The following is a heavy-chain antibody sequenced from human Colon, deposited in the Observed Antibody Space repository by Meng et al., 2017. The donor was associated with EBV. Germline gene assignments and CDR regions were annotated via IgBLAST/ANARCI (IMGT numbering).Heavy chain of an antibody. Sequence: GHMQESGPGRVKTSEALSLICTVSGGSIGSYYWSWIRQPPGKGLEWIGYIYYSGSTNYNPSLKSRVTISVDTSKNQFSLKLSSVTAADTAVYYCARHFINWFDPWGQGTLVTVSS. CDR1: GGSIGSYY. V-gene: IGHV4-59*08. CDR3: ARHFINWFDP. CDR2: IYYSGST. J-gene: IGHJ5*02.